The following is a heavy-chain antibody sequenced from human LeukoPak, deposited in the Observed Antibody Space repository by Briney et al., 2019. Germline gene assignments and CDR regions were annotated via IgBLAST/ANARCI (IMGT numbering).Heavy chain of an antibody. CDR3: ARVAVTTLDFDY. Sequence: GASVKVSCKASGGTFSSYAISWVRQAPGQGLEWMGRIIPVLNIANYAQKFQGRVTMTRDTSTSTVYMELSSLRSEDTAVYYCARVAVTTLDFDYWGQGTLVTVSS. CDR1: GGTFSSYA. CDR2: IIPVLNIA. V-gene: IGHV1-69*04. J-gene: IGHJ4*02. D-gene: IGHD4-17*01.